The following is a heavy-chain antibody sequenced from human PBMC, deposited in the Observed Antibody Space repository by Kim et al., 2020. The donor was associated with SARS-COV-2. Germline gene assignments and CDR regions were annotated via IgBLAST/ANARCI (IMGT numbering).Heavy chain of an antibody. D-gene: IGHD5-12*01. CDR2: INPNSGGT. Sequence: ASVKVSCKASGYTFTGYYMHWVRQAPGQGLEWMGRINPNSGGTNYAQKFQGRVTMTRDTSISTAYMELSRLRSDDTAVYYCAREFPSAWLQCDYWGQGTLVTVSS. CDR3: AREFPSAWLQCDY. J-gene: IGHJ4*02. V-gene: IGHV1-2*06. CDR1: GYTFTGYY.